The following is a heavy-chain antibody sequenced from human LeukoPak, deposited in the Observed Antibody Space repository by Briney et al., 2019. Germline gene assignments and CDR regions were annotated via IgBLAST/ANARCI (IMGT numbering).Heavy chain of an antibody. Sequence: AGGSLRLSCAASGFTFSSYGMHWVRQAPGKGLEWVAVIWYDGSNKYYADSVKGRFTISRDNSKNTLYLQMNSLRAEDTAVYYCARDLIVVVVAATYRDYYYYGMDVWGQGTTVTVSS. CDR3: ARDLIVVVVAATYRDYYYYGMDV. V-gene: IGHV3-33*01. D-gene: IGHD2-15*01. J-gene: IGHJ6*02. CDR2: IWYDGSNK. CDR1: GFTFSSYG.